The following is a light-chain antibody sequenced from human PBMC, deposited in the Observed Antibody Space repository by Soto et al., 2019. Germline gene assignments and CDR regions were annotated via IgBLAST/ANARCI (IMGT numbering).Light chain of an antibody. CDR1: QDISSW. CDR3: MQGIHWPWT. Sequence: DIQMTQSPYSVSASVGDRVTINCRASQDISSWLAWYQQKPGKAPELLIYDASTLQSGVPDRFSGSGSGTDFTLKISRVEAEDVGVYYCMQGIHWPWTFGQGTKVDI. V-gene: IGKV1-12*01. CDR2: DAS. J-gene: IGKJ1*01.